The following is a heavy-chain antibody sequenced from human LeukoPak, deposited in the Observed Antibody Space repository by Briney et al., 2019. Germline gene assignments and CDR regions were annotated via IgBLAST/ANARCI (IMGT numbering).Heavy chain of an antibody. V-gene: IGHV3-66*01. J-gene: IGHJ6*02. CDR3: ARDRLYYYYYGMDV. CDR2: IYSGGST. D-gene: IGHD6-25*01. Sequence: GGSLRLSCAASGFTVSSNYMSWVRQAPGKGLEWVPVIYSGGSTYYADSVKGRFTISRDNSKNTLYLQMNSLRAEDTAVYYCARDRLYYYYYGMDVWGQGTTVTVSS. CDR1: GFTVSSNY.